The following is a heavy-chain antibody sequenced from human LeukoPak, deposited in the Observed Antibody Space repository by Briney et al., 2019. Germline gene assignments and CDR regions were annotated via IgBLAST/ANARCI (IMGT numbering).Heavy chain of an antibody. CDR2: ISNTKTYL. CDR1: GFPFSSYS. D-gene: IGHD3-22*01. J-gene: IGHJ4*02. Sequence: GGSPGPSFATSGFPFSSYSFYWVRPAPGKGVGWIFSISNTKTYLNYADSVKGRFTISRDNAKNSLFLHMTSLRAEDTAVYYCVRDGAYYDSAPYNFDFWGQGTLDAVSS. CDR3: VRDGAYYDSAPYNFDF. V-gene: IGHV3-21*01.